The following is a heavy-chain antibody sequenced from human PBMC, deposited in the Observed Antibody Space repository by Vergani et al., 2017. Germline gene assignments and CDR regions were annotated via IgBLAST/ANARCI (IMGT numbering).Heavy chain of an antibody. CDR3: ARGAAREYYYYYYMDV. D-gene: IGHD6-6*01. CDR2: MNPNSGNT. Sequence: QVQLVQSGAEVKKPGASVKVSCKASGYTFTSYAMHWVRQAPGQRLEWMGWMNPNSGNTGYAQKFQGRVTMTRNTSISTAYMELSRLRSDDTAVYYCARGAAREYYYYYYMDVWGKGTTVTVSS. V-gene: IGHV1-8*02. J-gene: IGHJ6*03. CDR1: GYTFTSYA.